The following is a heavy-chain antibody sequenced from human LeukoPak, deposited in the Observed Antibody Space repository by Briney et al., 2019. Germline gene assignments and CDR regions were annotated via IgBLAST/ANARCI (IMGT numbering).Heavy chain of an antibody. CDR2: ISSSSSYI. V-gene: IGHV3-21*01. D-gene: IGHD1-1*01. J-gene: IGHJ4*02. CDR3: ARCTTGKTFGSLREIKKSREIDY. Sequence: PGGSLRLSCAASGFTFSSYSMNWVRQAPGQGLEWVSSISSSSSYIYYADSVRGRFTISRDNANNSLFLQMNSLRGEDTAVYYCARCTTGKTFGSLREIKKSREIDYWGQGTLVAVSS. CDR1: GFTFSSYS.